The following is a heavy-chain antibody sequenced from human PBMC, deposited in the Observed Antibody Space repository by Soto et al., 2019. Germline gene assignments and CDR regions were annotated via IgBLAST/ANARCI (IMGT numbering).Heavy chain of an antibody. D-gene: IGHD6-19*01. V-gene: IGHV3-43*02. CDR3: AKELAVAGREAYYYGMDV. CDR2: ISGYGGST. J-gene: IGHJ6*02. Sequence: GGSLRLSCAASGFTFDDYAMHWVRQAPGKGLEWVSLISGYGGSTYYADSVKGRFTISRDNSKNSLYLQMNSLRTEDTALYYCAKELAVAGREAYYYGMDVWGQGTTVTVSS. CDR1: GFTFDDYA.